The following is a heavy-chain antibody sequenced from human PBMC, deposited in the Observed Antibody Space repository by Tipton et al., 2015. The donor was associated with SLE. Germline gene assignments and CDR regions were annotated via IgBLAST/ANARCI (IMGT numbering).Heavy chain of an antibody. Sequence: TLSLTCTVSGGSISSHYWSLIRQPPGKGLEWIGYIYYSGSTNYNPSLKSRVTISVDTSKNQFSLKLSSVTAADTAVYYCARGSGLRPLGDYWGQGTLVTVSS. CDR1: GGSISSHY. D-gene: IGHD4-17*01. J-gene: IGHJ4*02. V-gene: IGHV4-59*11. CDR3: ARGSGLRPLGDY. CDR2: IYYSGST.